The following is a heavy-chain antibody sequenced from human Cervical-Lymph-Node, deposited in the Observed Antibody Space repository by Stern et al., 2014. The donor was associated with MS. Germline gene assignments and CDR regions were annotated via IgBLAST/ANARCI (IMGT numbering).Heavy chain of an antibody. Sequence: QLVQSGPEVKRPGESLKISCQASGYTFTSYWIGWVRQMPGKGLEWIAIIFPGGSDIRYSPSFQGQVTISADKSSSTAYLQWNNLKASDTAMYYCARQRYFDYWGQGTLVTVSS. CDR1: GYTFTSYW. CDR2: IFPGGSDI. CDR3: ARQRYFDY. J-gene: IGHJ4*02. V-gene: IGHV5-51*01.